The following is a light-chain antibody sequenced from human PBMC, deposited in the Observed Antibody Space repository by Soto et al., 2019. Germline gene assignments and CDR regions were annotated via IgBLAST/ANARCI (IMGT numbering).Light chain of an antibody. CDR2: GAS. V-gene: IGKV3-20*01. CDR3: QQFGASLPWT. J-gene: IGKJ1*01. Sequence: EVRLAHSPGSLSLAPGERATLSCKASQSVMSNYLSWYQQKPGQPPRLLIYGASSRATGIPDRFSGSGSGTDFTLTISRLEPEDFAVYYCQQFGASLPWTFGQGTKVDIK. CDR1: QSVMSNY.